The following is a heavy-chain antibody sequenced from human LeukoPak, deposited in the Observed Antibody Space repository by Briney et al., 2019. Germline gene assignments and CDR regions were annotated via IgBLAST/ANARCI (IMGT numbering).Heavy chain of an antibody. D-gene: IGHD3-16*01. V-gene: IGHV4-61*10. CDR2: ISYSGST. Sequence: PSQTLSLTCTVSGGSISSGSYYWSWIRQPAGKGLEWNGYISYSGSTNYNPSLKSRVTISVDTSKNQFSLKLGSVTAADTAVYYCARPLDLYNWFDSWGQGTLVTVSS. CDR3: ARPLDLYNWFDS. CDR1: GGSISSGSYY. J-gene: IGHJ5*01.